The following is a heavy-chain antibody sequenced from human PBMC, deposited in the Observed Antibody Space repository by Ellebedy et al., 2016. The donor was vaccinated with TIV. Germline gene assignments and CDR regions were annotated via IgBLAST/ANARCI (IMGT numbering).Heavy chain of an antibody. J-gene: IGHJ3*02. CDR1: GFTVTTNY. Sequence: GESLKISCAASGFTVTTNYMNWVRQAPGKGLEWVSVIFSAADGGETHYADSVKGRFTISRDSSKNTLYLQMNSLRAEDTAVYYCAAGFTIAVAGSIWGQGTVVTVSS. CDR3: AAGFTIAVAGSI. V-gene: IGHV3-53*01. D-gene: IGHD6-19*01. CDR2: IFSAADGGET.